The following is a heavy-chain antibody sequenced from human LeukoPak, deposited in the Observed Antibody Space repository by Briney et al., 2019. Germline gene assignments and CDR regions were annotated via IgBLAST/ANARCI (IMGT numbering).Heavy chain of an antibody. CDR2: IYTSGST. CDR1: GGSISSYY. J-gene: IGHJ3*02. D-gene: IGHD3-3*01. V-gene: IGHV4-4*07. CDR3: ARDGRFLEWLNDAFDI. Sequence: SETLSLTCTVSGGSISSYYWSWIRQPAGKRLEWIGRIYTSGSTNYNPSLKSRVTMSVDTSKNQFSLKLSSVTAADTAVYYCARDGRFLEWLNDAFDIWGQGTMVTVSS.